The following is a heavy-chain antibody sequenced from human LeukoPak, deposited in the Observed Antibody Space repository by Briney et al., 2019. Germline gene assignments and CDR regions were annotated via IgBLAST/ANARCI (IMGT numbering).Heavy chain of an antibody. V-gene: IGHV4-4*02. CDR2: IYHSGST. CDR1: GGSISSSNW. CDR3: ARMYCSSSSCYPGDY. D-gene: IGHD2-2*01. Sequence: SGTLSLTCAVSGGSISSSNWWSWVRQPPGKGLEWIGEIYHSGSTNYNPSLKSRVTISVDKSKNQFSLKLSSVTAADTAVYYCARMYCSSSSCYPGDYWGQGTLVTVSS. J-gene: IGHJ4*02.